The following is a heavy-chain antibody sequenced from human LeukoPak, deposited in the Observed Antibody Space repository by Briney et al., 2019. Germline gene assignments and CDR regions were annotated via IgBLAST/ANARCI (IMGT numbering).Heavy chain of an antibody. D-gene: IGHD6-19*01. V-gene: IGHV1-18*01. CDR3: ARDLPRWLDIYYYCGMDV. CDR1: GYTFTSYG. Sequence: ASVKVSCKASGYTFTSYGISWVRQAPGQGLEWMGWISAYNGNANYAQKLQGRVTMTTDTSTSTAYMELRSLSSDDTAVYYCARDLPRWLDIYYYCGMDVWGQGTTVTVSS. CDR2: ISAYNGNA. J-gene: IGHJ6*02.